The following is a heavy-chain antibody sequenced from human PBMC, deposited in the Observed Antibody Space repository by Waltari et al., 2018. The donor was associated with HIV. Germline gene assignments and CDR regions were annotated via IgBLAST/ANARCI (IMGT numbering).Heavy chain of an antibody. CDR2: INHRGRS. J-gene: IGHJ6*02. CDR1: GGSFSDYS. Sequence: QLQLQPWGARLVTASETLSLTCAVTGGSFSDYSWTWVRQPAGKGLEWIGQINHRGRSNYNPSLEGRLSMSVDTSKNQVSVTLNSVTAADTGVYYCARALRYSDWSQNSYGLDVWGQGTPVTVSS. CDR3: ARALRYSDWSQNSYGLDV. D-gene: IGHD3-9*01. V-gene: IGHV4-34*01.